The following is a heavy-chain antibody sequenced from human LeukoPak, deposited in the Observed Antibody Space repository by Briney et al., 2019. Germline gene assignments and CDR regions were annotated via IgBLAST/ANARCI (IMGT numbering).Heavy chain of an antibody. V-gene: IGHV4-4*09. CDR3: ARQKCTSTSCLTRNAFDI. D-gene: IGHD2-2*01. CDR2: IYTSGST. J-gene: IGHJ3*02. Sequence: SETLSPTCTVSGSISSYYWSWIRQPPGKGLEWIGYIYTSGSTNYNPSLKSRVTISVDTSKNQFSLDLSSVTAADTAVYYCARQKCTSTSCLTRNAFDIWGQGTMVTVSS. CDR1: GSISSYY.